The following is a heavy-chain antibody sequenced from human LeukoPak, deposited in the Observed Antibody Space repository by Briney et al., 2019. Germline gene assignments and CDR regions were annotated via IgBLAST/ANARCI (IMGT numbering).Heavy chain of an antibody. D-gene: IGHD4-17*01. CDR3: AREYDYGDPGIDY. CDR1: GGSISSSSYY. Sequence: KPSETLSLTCTVSGGSISSSSYYWGWIRQPPGKGLEWIGSIYYSGSTYYNPSLKSRVTISVDTSKNQFSLKLSSVTAADTAVYYCAREYDYGDPGIDYWGQGTLVTVSS. V-gene: IGHV4-39*02. J-gene: IGHJ4*02. CDR2: IYYSGST.